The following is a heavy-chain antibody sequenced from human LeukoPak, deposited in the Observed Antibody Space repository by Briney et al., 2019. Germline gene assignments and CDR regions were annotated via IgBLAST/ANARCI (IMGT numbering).Heavy chain of an antibody. CDR1: GFTFSSYS. J-gene: IGHJ5*02. Sequence: GGSLRLSCAASGFTFSSYSMNWVRQAPGKGLEWVSSISSSSSYIYYAGSVKGRFTISRDNAKISLYLQMTSLRAEDTAVYYCASRDSSRWFDPWGQGTLVTVSS. D-gene: IGHD6-13*01. CDR3: ASRDSSRWFDP. CDR2: ISSSSSYI. V-gene: IGHV3-21*01.